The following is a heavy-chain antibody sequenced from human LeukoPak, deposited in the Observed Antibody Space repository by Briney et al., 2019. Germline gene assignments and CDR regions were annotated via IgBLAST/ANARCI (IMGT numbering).Heavy chain of an antibody. J-gene: IGHJ4*02. D-gene: IGHD6-13*01. CDR3: ARGGRAQLVPTTDYFDY. Sequence: PSETLSLTCTVSGGSISSYYWCWIRQPAGKGLEWIGRIYTSGSTNYNPSLKSRVTMSVDTSKNQFSLKLSSVTAADTAVYYCARGGRAQLVPTTDYFDYWGQGTLVTVSS. CDR1: GGSISSYY. V-gene: IGHV4-4*07. CDR2: IYTSGST.